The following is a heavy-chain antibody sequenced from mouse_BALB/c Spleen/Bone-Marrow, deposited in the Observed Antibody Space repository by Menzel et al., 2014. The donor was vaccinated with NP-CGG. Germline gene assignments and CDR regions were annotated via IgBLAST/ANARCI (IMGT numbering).Heavy chain of an antibody. V-gene: IGHV4-1*02. CDR1: GFDFSTFW. CDR2: INPDRSTI. J-gene: IGHJ3*01. CDR3: ARLHYYGYGAY. Sequence: EVQLVESGGGLVQPGGSLKLSCAASGFDFSTFWMSWVRQAPGKGLEWIGEINPDRSTINYRPSLKDKFIISRDNAKNTLYLLLSKVRSEDTALYYCARLHYYGYGAYRGQGTLVTVS. D-gene: IGHD1-2*01.